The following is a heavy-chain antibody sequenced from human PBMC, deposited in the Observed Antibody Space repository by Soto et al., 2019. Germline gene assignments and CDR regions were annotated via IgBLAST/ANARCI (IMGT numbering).Heavy chain of an antibody. D-gene: IGHD3-22*01. J-gene: IGHJ1*01. Sequence: SSETLSLTCTVSGGSISSGGYYWSWIRQHPGKGLEWIGYIYYSGSTYYNPSLKSRVTISVDTSKNQFSLKLSSVTAADTAVYYCASQAGNYYDSSGYYLEYFQHWGQGTLVTVSS. V-gene: IGHV4-31*03. CDR3: ASQAGNYYDSSGYYLEYFQH. CDR1: GGSISSGGYY. CDR2: IYYSGST.